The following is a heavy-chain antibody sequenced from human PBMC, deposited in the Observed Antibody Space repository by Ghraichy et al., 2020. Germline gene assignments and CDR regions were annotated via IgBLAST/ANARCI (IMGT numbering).Heavy chain of an antibody. CDR3: ARVYDWLLYFDC. CDR2: TYYRSKWYN. Sequence: SQTLSLTCAISGDSVSSQSDTWNWIRQSPSRGLEWLGRTYYRSKWYNEYAVSVQSRITINADTSKNQFSLQLSSVTPDDTAGYYCARVYDWLLYFDCWGQGIPVTVSS. J-gene: IGHJ4*02. D-gene: IGHD3-9*01. CDR1: GDSVSSQSDT. V-gene: IGHV6-1*01.